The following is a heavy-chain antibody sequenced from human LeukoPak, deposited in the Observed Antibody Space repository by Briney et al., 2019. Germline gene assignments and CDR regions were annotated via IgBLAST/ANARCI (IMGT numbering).Heavy chain of an antibody. D-gene: IGHD5-18*01. V-gene: IGHV3-21*01. Sequence: GGSLRLSCAASGFTFTTYSRTWVRQAPGKGLEWVSSISASSVYIYYSDSVKGRFTISRDNAKNSLYLQMNSLRAEDTAVYYCARDVDTAMVTIDYWGQGTLVTVSS. CDR3: ARDVDTAMVTIDY. J-gene: IGHJ4*02. CDR2: ISASSVYI. CDR1: GFTFTTYS.